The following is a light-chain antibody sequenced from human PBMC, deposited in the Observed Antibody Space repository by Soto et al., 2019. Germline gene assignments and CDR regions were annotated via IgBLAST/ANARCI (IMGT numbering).Light chain of an antibody. CDR3: CSYAGDYMFV. Sequence: SYELTQPPSVSVAPGQTATITCGGSNIRTKSVHWCRQRPGQAPVLVVYDDRDRPSGIPERFSGSNSGNTASLTISGLQAEDEGDYYCCSYAGDYMFVFGTGIKVTVL. CDR1: NIRTKS. V-gene: IGLV3-21*02. J-gene: IGLJ1*01. CDR2: DDR.